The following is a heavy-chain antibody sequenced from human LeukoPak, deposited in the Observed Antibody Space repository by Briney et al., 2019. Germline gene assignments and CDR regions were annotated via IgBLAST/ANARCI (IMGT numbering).Heavy chain of an antibody. Sequence: GGSLRLSCAASGFTFSSYAMSWVRQAPGKGLEWVSAISGSGGSTYYADSVKGRFTISRDNSKNTLYLQMNSLRTEDTAVYYCAKKEGYYDSSHYSFDYWGQGTLVTVSS. V-gene: IGHV3-23*01. J-gene: IGHJ4*02. CDR3: AKKEGYYDSSHYSFDY. D-gene: IGHD3-22*01. CDR2: ISGSGGST. CDR1: GFTFSSYA.